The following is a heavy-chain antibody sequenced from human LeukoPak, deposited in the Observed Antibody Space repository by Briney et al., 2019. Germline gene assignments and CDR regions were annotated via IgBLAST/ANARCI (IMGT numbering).Heavy chain of an antibody. CDR2: VRYDGNNP. J-gene: IGHJ4*02. CDR1: GFTFGSYG. V-gene: IGHV3-30*02. D-gene: IGHD4-17*01. Sequence: GGSLRLSCAASGFTFGSYGMHWVRQAPGKGPDWVAFVRYDGNNPYYSASVKGRFTISRDNSKNTVLLQMNNLRLEDAAVYYCARGSRYCDYPYYCDFWGQGTLVTVSS. CDR3: ARGSRYCDYPYYCDF.